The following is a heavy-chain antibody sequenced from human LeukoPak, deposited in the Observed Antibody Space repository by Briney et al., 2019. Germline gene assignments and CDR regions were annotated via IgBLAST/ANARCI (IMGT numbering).Heavy chain of an antibody. CDR1: GYTFTSYG. V-gene: IGHV1-18*01. D-gene: IGHD3-9*01. J-gene: IGHJ4*02. Sequence: VASVKVSCKASGYTFTSYGISWVRQAPGQGLEWMGWSSPYNGNTNYAQKIQGRVTMTTDTSTTTAYVELRSLRSDDTAVYYCARDLLQYFDWLTMAGYWGQGTLVSVSS. CDR3: ARDLLQYFDWLTMAGY. CDR2: SSPYNGNT.